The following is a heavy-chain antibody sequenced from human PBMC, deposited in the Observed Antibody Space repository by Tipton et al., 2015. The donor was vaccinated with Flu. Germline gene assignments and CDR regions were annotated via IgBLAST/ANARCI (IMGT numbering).Heavy chain of an antibody. V-gene: IGHV3-43*01. CDR3: AKDRMPIHSDFWSAYSNGLDV. D-gene: IGHD3-3*01. CDR1: GFTFDDFT. CDR2: IGWDGATT. Sequence: SLRLSCAASGFTFDDFTMHWVRQAPGKGLEWVSLIGWDGATTYYIDSVKGRFTISRDNSKNFLHLQMNSLRTEDTALYYCAKDRMPIHSDFWSAYSNGLDVWGQGTTVTVSS. J-gene: IGHJ6*02.